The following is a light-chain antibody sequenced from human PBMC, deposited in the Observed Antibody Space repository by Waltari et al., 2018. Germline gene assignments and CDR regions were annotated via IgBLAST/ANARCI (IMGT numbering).Light chain of an antibody. CDR2: DVS. V-gene: IGLV2-14*01. J-gene: IGLJ3*02. Sequence: QSALTQPASVSGSPGQSITISCTGTSSDVGAYNFVPWYQQHPGKAPKLMIYDVSNRPSGVSNRFSGSKSGNTASRTISGLQAEDEADYYCSSYTSSSTLWVFGGGTKLTIL. CDR3: SSYTSSSTLWV. CDR1: SSDVGAYNF.